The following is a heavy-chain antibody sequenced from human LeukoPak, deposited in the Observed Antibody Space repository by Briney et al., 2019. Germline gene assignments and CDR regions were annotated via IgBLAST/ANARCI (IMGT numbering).Heavy chain of an antibody. CDR1: GGSFSGYY. D-gene: IGHD3-10*01. Sequence: SETLSLTCAVYGGSFSGYYWSWIRQPPGKGLEWIGEINHSGSTNYNPSLKSRVTISADTSKNQFSLKLSSVTAADTAVYYCVRDGYGSGSYYFDYWGQGTLVTVSS. CDR3: VRDGYGSGSYYFDY. CDR2: INHSGST. J-gene: IGHJ4*02. V-gene: IGHV4-34*01.